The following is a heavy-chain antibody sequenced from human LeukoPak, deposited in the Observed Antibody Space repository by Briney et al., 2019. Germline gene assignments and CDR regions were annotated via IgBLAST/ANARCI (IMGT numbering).Heavy chain of an antibody. CDR3: AREKYRGGYNSY. D-gene: IGHD5-24*01. J-gene: IGHJ4*02. V-gene: IGHV3-21*01. Sequence: GGSLRLSCAASGFTFSSYSMNWVRQAPGKGLEWVSSISSSSSYIYYADSVKGRFTISGDNAKNSLYLQMNSLRAEDTAVYYCAREKYRGGYNSYWGQGTLVTVSS. CDR1: GFTFSSYS. CDR2: ISSSSSYI.